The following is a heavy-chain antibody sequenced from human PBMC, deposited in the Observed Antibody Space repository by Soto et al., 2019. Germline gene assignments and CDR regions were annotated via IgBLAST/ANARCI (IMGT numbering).Heavy chain of an antibody. CDR1: GFTFSSYE. CDR2: ISSSGSTI. V-gene: IGHV3-48*03. Sequence: GGSLRLSCAASGFTFSSYEMNWVRQAPGKGLEWVSYISSSGSTIYYADSVKGRFTISRDNAKNSLYLQMNSLRAEDTAVYYCARDEGSLGYSYGWGLTGYYGMDVWGQGTTVTVSS. CDR3: ARDEGSLGYSYGWGLTGYYGMDV. J-gene: IGHJ6*02. D-gene: IGHD5-18*01.